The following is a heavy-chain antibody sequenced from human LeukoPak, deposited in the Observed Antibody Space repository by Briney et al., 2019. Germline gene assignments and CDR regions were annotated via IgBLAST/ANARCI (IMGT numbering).Heavy chain of an antibody. CDR3: ARDYYYYDSSGYYRIPFDY. CDR1: GYTFTSYG. V-gene: IGHV1-18*01. D-gene: IGHD3-22*01. Sequence: ASVKVSCKASGYTFTSYGISWVRPAPGQGLEWMGWISAYNGNTNYAQKLQGRVTMTTDTSTSTAYMELRSLRSDDTAVYYCARDYYYYDSSGYYRIPFDYWGQGTLVTVSS. J-gene: IGHJ4*02. CDR2: ISAYNGNT.